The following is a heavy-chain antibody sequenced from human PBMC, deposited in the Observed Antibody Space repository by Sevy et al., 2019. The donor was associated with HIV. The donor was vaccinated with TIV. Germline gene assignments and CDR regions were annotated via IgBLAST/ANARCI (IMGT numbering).Heavy chain of an antibody. Sequence: GGSLRLSCAASGFTFSSYAMSWVRQAPGKGLEWVSAISGSGGRTYYADSVKGRFTISRDNSKNTLYLQMNSLRAEDTAVYYCAKNYYYDSSGYYGGYYYYGMDVWGQGTTVTVSS. CDR3: AKNYYYDSSGYYGGYYYYGMDV. CDR1: GFTFSSYA. V-gene: IGHV3-23*01. CDR2: ISGSGGRT. J-gene: IGHJ6*02. D-gene: IGHD3-22*01.